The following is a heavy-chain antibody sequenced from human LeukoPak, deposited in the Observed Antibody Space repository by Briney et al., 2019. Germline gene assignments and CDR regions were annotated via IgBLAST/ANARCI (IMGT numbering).Heavy chain of an antibody. Sequence: MRGGSRRLACSASGFTFSNAWMSWVRQAPGKGLEWVGRIKSKTDGGTTDYAAPVKGRFTISRDDSKNTLYLQMNSLKAEDTAVYYCTKDLVGATTVYWGQGTLVTVAS. V-gene: IGHV3-15*01. CDR2: IKSKTDGGTT. J-gene: IGHJ4*02. CDR1: GFTFSNAW. D-gene: IGHD1-26*01. CDR3: TKDLVGATTVY.